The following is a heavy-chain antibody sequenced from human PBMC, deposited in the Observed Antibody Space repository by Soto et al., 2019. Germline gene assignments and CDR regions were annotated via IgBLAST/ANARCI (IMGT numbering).Heavy chain of an antibody. CDR2: IYHSGST. CDR3: ASRYSAILTGRADYYYYGMDV. Sequence: PSETLSLTCAVSGGSISSSNWWSWVRQPPGKGLEWIGEIYHSGSTNYNPSLKSRVTISVDKSKNQFSLKLSSVTAADTAVYYCASRYSAILTGRADYYYYGMDVWGQGTTVTVS. CDR1: GGSISSSNW. V-gene: IGHV4-4*02. D-gene: IGHD3-9*01. J-gene: IGHJ6*02.